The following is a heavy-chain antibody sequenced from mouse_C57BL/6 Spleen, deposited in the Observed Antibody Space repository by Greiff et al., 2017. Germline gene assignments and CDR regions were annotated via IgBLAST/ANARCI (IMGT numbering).Heavy chain of an antibody. J-gene: IGHJ4*01. V-gene: IGHV1-72*01. CDR2: IDPNSGGT. CDR1: GYTFTSYW. CDR3: ARVITTVVATDAMDY. D-gene: IGHD1-1*01. Sequence: VQLQQPGAELVKPGASVKLSCKASGYTFTSYWMHWVQQRPGRGLEWIGRIDPNSGGTKYNEKFKSKATLTVDKPSSTAYMQLSSLTSEDSAVYYCARVITTVVATDAMDYWGQGTSVTVSS.